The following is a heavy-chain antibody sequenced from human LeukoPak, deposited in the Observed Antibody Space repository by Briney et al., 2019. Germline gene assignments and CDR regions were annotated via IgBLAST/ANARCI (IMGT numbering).Heavy chain of an antibody. J-gene: IGHJ4*02. CDR1: GYTFTSYD. CDR2: MNPNSGNT. Sequence: GASVKVSCKASGYTFTSYDINWVRQATGQGLEWMVWMNPNSGNTGYAQKLQGRGTITRNTSISTAYMELSSLRSEDTAVYYCARGAAESDYWGQGTLVTVSS. CDR3: ARGAAESDY. V-gene: IGHV1-8*03. D-gene: IGHD6-13*01.